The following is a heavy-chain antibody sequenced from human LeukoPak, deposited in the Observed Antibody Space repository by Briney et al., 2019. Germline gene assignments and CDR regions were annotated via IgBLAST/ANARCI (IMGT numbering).Heavy chain of an antibody. CDR1: GYTFTSYY. J-gene: IGHJ4*02. CDR3: ARDQEQQPYDY. V-gene: IGHV1-46*01. CDR2: INPSGGST. Sequence: ASVKVSCKASGYTFTSYYKHWVRQAPGQGLEWMGIINPSGGSTSYAQKFQGRVTMTRDTSTSTVYMELSSLRSEDTAVYYCARDQEQQPYDYWGQGTLVTVSS. D-gene: IGHD6-13*01.